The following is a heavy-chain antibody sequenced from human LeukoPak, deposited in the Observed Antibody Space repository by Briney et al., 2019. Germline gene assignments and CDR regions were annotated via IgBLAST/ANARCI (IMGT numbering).Heavy chain of an antibody. CDR1: GGSVSSHSYF. J-gene: IGHJ4*02. CDR3: AGGLSGSYWYYFDY. V-gene: IGHV4-61*01. Sequence: SETLSLTCTVSGGSVSSHSYFWTWIRQPPGKGLEWIGYIYYSGSTNYNPSLRGRVTISVDTSRNQFSLNLNSVTAADTAVYYCAGGLSGSYWYYFDYWGQGTLVTVSS. D-gene: IGHD1-26*01. CDR2: IYYSGST.